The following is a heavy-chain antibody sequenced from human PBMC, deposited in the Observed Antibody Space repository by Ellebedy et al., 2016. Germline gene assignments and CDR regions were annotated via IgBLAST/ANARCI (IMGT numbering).Heavy chain of an antibody. J-gene: IGHJ6*03. Sequence: SETLSLXXAVYGGSLSDYHWRWIRQSPGKGLEWIGEISHSGSSNHNPSLKSRVTISVDTSKNQFSLKLSSVTAADTAVYFCARIAGGPYYYFYYYIDVWGKGTTVTVSS. CDR1: GGSLSDYH. CDR2: ISHSGSS. V-gene: IGHV4-34*01. D-gene: IGHD1-26*01. CDR3: ARIAGGPYYYFYYYIDV.